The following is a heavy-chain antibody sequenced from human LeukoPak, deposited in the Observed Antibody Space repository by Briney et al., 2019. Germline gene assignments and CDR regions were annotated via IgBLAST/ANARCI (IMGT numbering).Heavy chain of an antibody. D-gene: IGHD2-21*02. CDR3: ARGISVVVTARGPFDY. V-gene: IGHV1-8*01. CDR1: GYTFTSYD. J-gene: IGHJ4*02. CDR2: MNPNSGNT. Sequence: ASVKVSCKASGYTFTSYDINWVRQATGQGLEWMGWMNPNSGNTGYAQKFQGRVTMTRDTSISTAYMELSRLRSDDTAVYYCARGISVVVTARGPFDYWGQGTLVTVSS.